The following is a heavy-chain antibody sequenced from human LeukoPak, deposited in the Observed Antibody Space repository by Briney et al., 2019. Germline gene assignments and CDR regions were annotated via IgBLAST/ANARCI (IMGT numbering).Heavy chain of an antibody. V-gene: IGHV1-2*02. CDR2: INPNSGGT. CDR1: GYTFTGYY. J-gene: IGHJ3*01. Sequence: GASVKVSCKASGYTFTGYYMHWVRQAPGQGLEWMGWINPNSGGTNYAQKFQGRVTMTRDTSISTAYMELSRLRSEDTAVYYCAAEIYGYNSDCCTFDFWGPGTPVTVSS. D-gene: IGHD4-23*01. CDR3: AAEIYGYNSDCCTFDF.